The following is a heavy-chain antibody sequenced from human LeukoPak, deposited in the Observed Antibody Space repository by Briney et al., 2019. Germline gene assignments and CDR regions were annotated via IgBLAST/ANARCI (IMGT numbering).Heavy chain of an antibody. V-gene: IGHV5-51*01. CDR3: ARLHYYGSGSYFSDLEYFQY. CDR2: IYPGDSDT. J-gene: IGHJ1*01. D-gene: IGHD3-10*01. Sequence: GESLKISCKGSGSSFSSHSIAWVRQTPGKGLEWMGVIYPGDSDTRYSPSFQGQVTISADKSISTAYLQWSSLKASDTAMYYCARLHYYGSGSYFSDLEYFQYWGQGTLVTVSS. CDR1: GSSFSSHS.